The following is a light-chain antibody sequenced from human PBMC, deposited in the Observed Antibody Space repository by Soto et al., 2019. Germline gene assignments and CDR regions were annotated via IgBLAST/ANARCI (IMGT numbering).Light chain of an antibody. CDR2: KAS. J-gene: IGKJ4*01. CDR1: QSISSW. V-gene: IGKV1-5*03. CDR3: QQYNSYSLT. Sequence: DIQMTQSPSTLSASVGDIVTITCRASQSISSWLAWYKQKPGKAPKLLIYKASSLESGVPSRFSGSGSGTEFTLTISSLQPDDFATYYCQQYNSYSLTFGGGTKVEIK.